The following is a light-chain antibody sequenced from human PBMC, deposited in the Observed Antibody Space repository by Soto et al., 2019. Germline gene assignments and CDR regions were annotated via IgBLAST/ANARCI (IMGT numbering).Light chain of an antibody. V-gene: IGLV2-14*03. Sequence: QSVLTQPVSVSGSPGQSITISCTGTSSDVGGYNYVSWYQHHPGKAPKLMIFDVSNRPSGVSNRFSGSKSGNTASLTISGLQPEDEADYYCSSYTTSNTRQVVFGTGTKATVL. CDR2: DVS. CDR3: SSYTTSNTRQVV. J-gene: IGLJ1*01. CDR1: SSDVGGYNY.